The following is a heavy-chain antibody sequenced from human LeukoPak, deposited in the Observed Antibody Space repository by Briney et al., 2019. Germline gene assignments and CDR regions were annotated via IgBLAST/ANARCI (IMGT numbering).Heavy chain of an antibody. J-gene: IGHJ4*02. D-gene: IGHD1-1*01. Sequence: SETLSLTCTVSGGSISSYYWSWIRQPPGKGLEWIGYIYYSGSTNYSPSLKSRVTISVDTSKNQFSLKLSSVTAADTAVYYCARHPGTTGTTGYFDYWGQGTLVTVSS. CDR1: GGSISSYY. CDR2: IYYSGST. V-gene: IGHV4-59*08. CDR3: ARHPGTTGTTGYFDY.